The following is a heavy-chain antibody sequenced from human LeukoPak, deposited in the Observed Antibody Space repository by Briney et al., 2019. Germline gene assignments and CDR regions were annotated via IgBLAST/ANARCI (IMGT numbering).Heavy chain of an antibody. Sequence: GGSLRLSCAASGCTFSSYWMHWVRRAPGKGLVWVSRINSDGSSTGYADSVKGRFSISRDNAKNTLYMQINSLRAEDTAVYYCARQGPNDAFDIWGQGTMVTVSS. CDR3: ARQGPNDAFDI. J-gene: IGHJ3*02. CDR2: INSDGSST. CDR1: GCTFSSYW. V-gene: IGHV3-74*01.